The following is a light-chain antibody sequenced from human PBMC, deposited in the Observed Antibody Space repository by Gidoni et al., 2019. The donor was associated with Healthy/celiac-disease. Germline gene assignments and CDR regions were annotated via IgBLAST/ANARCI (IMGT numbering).Light chain of an antibody. V-gene: IGLV2-14*01. J-gene: IGLJ1*01. Sequence: QSALTQPASVSGSPGQSITISCTGTSSDVGGYNYVSWYQQHPGKAPKLMIYEVSNRPSGVPDRFSGSKSGNTASLTISGLQAEDEADYYCSSYTSSSVYVFGTGTNVTVL. CDR3: SSYTSSSVYV. CDR2: EVS. CDR1: SSDVGGYNY.